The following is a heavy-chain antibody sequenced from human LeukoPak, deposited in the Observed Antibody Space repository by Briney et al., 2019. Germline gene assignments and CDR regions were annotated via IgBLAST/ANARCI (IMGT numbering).Heavy chain of an antibody. D-gene: IGHD5-12*01. V-gene: IGHV1-2*02. J-gene: IGHJ4*02. CDR2: MNPYTGDT. Sequence: ASVKVSCKASGYTFTAYNIHWVRQAPGQGLEWVGYMNPYTGDTKSAQAFQGRVTMTRDTSISTGYMELSRLRADDTAVYYCLRDVHNFNDDYWGQGTLVTVSS. CDR3: LRDVHNFNDDY. CDR1: GYTFTAYN.